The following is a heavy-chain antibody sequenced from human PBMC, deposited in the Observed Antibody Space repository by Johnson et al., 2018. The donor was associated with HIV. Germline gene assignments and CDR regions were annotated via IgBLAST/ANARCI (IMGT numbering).Heavy chain of an antibody. Sequence: VQVVESGGGLAQPGRSLRLSCTASGFTFGYFAMTWVRQGPGKGLEWVGFIRSKAYGETTEYAASVKGRFTISRDDPKSIAFLQMDSLKTEDTAMYYCTGGRDLRAFDIWGQGTMVTVSS. CDR2: IRSKAYGETT. CDR1: GFTFGYFA. CDR3: TGGRDLRAFDI. J-gene: IGHJ3*02. V-gene: IGHV3-49*04. D-gene: IGHD2-21*02.